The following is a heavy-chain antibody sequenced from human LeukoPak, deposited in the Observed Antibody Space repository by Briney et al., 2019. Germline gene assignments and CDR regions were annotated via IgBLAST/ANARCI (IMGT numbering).Heavy chain of an antibody. CDR2: INPNSGGT. D-gene: IGHD6-13*01. Sequence: GASVKVSCKASGYTFTGYYMHWVRQAPGQGLEWMGWINPNSGGTNYAQKFQGRVTMTRDTSISTAYMELSRLRSDDTAVYYCASGYSSSWIDEGPFDYYYYYMDVWGKGTTVTVSS. CDR3: ASGYSSSWIDEGPFDYYYYYMDV. CDR1: GYTFTGYY. J-gene: IGHJ6*03. V-gene: IGHV1-2*02.